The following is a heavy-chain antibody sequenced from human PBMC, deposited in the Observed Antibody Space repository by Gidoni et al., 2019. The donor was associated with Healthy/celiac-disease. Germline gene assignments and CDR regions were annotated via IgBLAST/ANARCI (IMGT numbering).Heavy chain of an antibody. CDR1: GGSISSGGYY. CDR2: IYYSGST. D-gene: IGHD4-17*01. J-gene: IGHJ4*02. Sequence: QVQLQESGPGLVTPSQTLSLTCTVSGGSISSGGYYWSWIRQHPGKGLEWIGYIYYSGSTYYNPSLKSRVTISVDTSKNQFSLKLSSVTAADTAVYYCARDSGGMTTWAYWGQGTLVTVSS. V-gene: IGHV4-31*03. CDR3: ARDSGGMTTWAY.